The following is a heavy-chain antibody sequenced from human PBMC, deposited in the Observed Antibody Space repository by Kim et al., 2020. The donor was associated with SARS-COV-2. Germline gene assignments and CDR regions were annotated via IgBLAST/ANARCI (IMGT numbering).Heavy chain of an antibody. Sequence: GGSLRLSCAASGFTFSSYAMSWVRQAPGKGLEWVSVIYSGGSSTYYADSVKGRFTISRDNSKNTLYLQMNSLRAEDTAVYYCAKYHLLWFGEFMRRSSEGQSWFDPWGQGTLVTVSS. CDR2: IYSGGSST. CDR1: GFTFSSYA. D-gene: IGHD3-10*01. CDR3: AKYHLLWFGEFMRRSSEGQSWFDP. J-gene: IGHJ5*02. V-gene: IGHV3-23*03.